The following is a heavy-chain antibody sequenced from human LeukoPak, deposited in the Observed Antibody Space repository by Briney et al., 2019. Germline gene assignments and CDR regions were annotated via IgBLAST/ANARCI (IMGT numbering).Heavy chain of an antibody. V-gene: IGHV1-8*01. Sequence: ASVKVSCKASGYTFTSYDINRVQQATGQGLEWMGWMNPNSGNTGYAQKFQGRVTMTRNTSISTAYMELSSLRSEDTAVYYCARGQKRSTYYDFWSGYYPPLYFDYWGQGTLVTVSS. CDR2: MNPNSGNT. CDR3: ARGQKRSTYYDFWSGYYPPLYFDY. J-gene: IGHJ4*02. CDR1: GYTFTSYD. D-gene: IGHD3-3*01.